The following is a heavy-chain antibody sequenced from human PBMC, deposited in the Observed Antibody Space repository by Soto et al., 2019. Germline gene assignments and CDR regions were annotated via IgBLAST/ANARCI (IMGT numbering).Heavy chain of an antibody. CDR2: IYYSGST. D-gene: IGHD1-1*01. J-gene: IGHJ4*02. CDR1: GGSVSSYY. V-gene: IGHV4-59*02. Sequence: QVQLQESGPGLVKPSETLSLTCTVSGGSVSSYYWSWIRQPPGKGLEWIGYIYYSGSTNYNPSLKSRVTISVDTSKNQFSLKLSSVTAADTAVYYCARERDGAGTSFDFWGQGTLVTVSS. CDR3: ARERDGAGTSFDF.